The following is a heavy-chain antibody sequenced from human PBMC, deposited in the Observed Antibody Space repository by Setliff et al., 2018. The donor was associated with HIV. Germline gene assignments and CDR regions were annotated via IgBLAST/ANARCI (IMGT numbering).Heavy chain of an antibody. J-gene: IGHJ5*02. CDR3: ARDPGGLYCRGTSCQGGCFDP. D-gene: IGHD2-2*01. V-gene: IGHV4-59*01. CDR1: GASISSYS. CDR2: IHSYGST. Sequence: PSETLSLTCTVSGASISSYSWSWIRQSPGKGLEWIGYIHSYGSTDYNPSLESRVTISVDTSKNRFSLNLSSVTAADTGVYFCARDPGGLYCRGTSCQGGCFDPWGQGTLVTVSS.